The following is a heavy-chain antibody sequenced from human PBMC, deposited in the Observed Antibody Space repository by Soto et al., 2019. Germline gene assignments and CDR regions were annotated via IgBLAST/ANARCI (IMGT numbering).Heavy chain of an antibody. CDR1: GYKFSDHG. D-gene: IGHD2-8*01. V-gene: IGHV1-18*01. CDR2: ISAYSGDT. CDR3: AKHRPRLSQQFNGVS. J-gene: IGHJ5*02. Sequence: QIQLVQSGAEVKKPGASVRVSCKASGYKFSDHGFSWVRQGPGQGLEWLGWISAYSGDTEYAQKSQGRVTMTTDTSTNTAYMELRSLRSDDTAVYYCAKHRPRLSQQFNGVSWGQGTLVTVSS.